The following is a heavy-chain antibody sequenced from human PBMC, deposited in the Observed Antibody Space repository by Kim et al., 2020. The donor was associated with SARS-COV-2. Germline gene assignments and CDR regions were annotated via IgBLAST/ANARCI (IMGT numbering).Heavy chain of an antibody. CDR3: ARDGQGYSYGTGPYFDY. J-gene: IGHJ4*02. D-gene: IGHD5-18*01. V-gene: IGHV1-69*01. Sequence: FQGRVTITADESTSTAYMELSSLRSEDTAVYYCARDGQGYSYGTGPYFDYWGQGTLVTVSS.